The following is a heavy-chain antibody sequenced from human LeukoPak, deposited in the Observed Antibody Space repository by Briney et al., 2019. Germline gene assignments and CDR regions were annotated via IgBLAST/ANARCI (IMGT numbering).Heavy chain of an antibody. CDR3: ASTQKGYCSGGSCTYYYYMDV. CDR2: INHSGST. V-gene: IGHV4-34*01. CDR1: GGSFSGYY. J-gene: IGHJ6*03. Sequence: SETLSLTCAVYGGSFSGYYWSWLRQPPGKGLEWIGEINHSGSTNYNPSLKSRVTISVDTSKNQFSLKLSSVTAADTAVYYCASTQKGYCSGGSCTYYYYMDVWGKGTTVTVSS. D-gene: IGHD2-15*01.